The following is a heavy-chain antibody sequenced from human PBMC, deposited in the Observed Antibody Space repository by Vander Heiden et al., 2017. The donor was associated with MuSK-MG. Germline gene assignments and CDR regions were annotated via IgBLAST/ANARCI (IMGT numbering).Heavy chain of an antibody. CDR2: IYYSGST. V-gene: IGHV4-59*01. D-gene: IGHD3-3*01. Sequence: QVQLQESGPGLVKPSETLSLTCTVSGGSISSYYWSWIRQPPGKGLEWIGYIYYSGSTNYNPSLKSRVTISVDTSKNQFSLKLSSVTAADTAVYYCARGTKGEYDFWSGNWGSYYYYYMDVWGKGTTVTVSS. CDR1: GGSISSYY. J-gene: IGHJ6*03. CDR3: ARGTKGEYDFWSGNWGSYYYYYMDV.